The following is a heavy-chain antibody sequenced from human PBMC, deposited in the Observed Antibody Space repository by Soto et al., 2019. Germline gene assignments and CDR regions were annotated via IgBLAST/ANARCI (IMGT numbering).Heavy chain of an antibody. V-gene: IGHV4-34*01. CDR2: INHSGST. J-gene: IGHJ4*02. Sequence: SETLSLTCAVYGGSFSGYYWSWIRQPPGKGLEWIGEINHSGSTNYNPSLKSRVTISVDTSKNQFSLKLSSVTAADTAVYYCARAGYYPPEGFDYWGQGTLVTVSS. CDR1: GGSFSGYY. CDR3: ARAGYYPPEGFDY. D-gene: IGHD3-3*01.